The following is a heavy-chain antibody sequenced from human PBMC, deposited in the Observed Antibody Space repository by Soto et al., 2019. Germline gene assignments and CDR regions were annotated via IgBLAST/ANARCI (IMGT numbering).Heavy chain of an antibody. Sequence: PGGSLRLSCAASGFTFSSYSMNWVRQAPGKGLEWVSSISSSSSYIYYADTVKGRFTISRDNAKNSLYLQMNSLRAEDTAVYYCARDKLDYGGNSVPYYFDYWGQGTLVTVSS. V-gene: IGHV3-21*01. CDR3: ARDKLDYGGNSVPYYFDY. CDR1: GFTFSSYS. D-gene: IGHD4-17*01. CDR2: ISSSSSYI. J-gene: IGHJ4*02.